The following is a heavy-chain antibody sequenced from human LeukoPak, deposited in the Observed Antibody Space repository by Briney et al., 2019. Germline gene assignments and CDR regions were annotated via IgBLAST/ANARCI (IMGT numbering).Heavy chain of an antibody. CDR2: IYSSGST. V-gene: IGHV4-59*12. Sequence: SETLSLTCPASGGSISSYYWSWIRQPPGKGLEWIGYIYSSGSTNYNPSLKSRVTISVDTSKNQFSLKLTSVTAADTAIYYCARRDGRFDYWGQGTLVTVSS. CDR3: ARRDGRFDY. D-gene: IGHD4-17*01. CDR1: GGSISSYY. J-gene: IGHJ4*02.